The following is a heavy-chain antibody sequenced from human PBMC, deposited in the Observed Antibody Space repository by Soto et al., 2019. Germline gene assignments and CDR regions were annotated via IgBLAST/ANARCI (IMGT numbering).Heavy chain of an antibody. V-gene: IGHV3-23*01. CDR2: INDNGDST. D-gene: IGHD6-6*01. Sequence: GGSLRLSWAASGFNFRYYAMTWVRQAPGKGLEWVSSINDNGDSTHYADSVKGRFTISRDNSKNTLYLQMNSLTAEDTAVYFCAKASNSSPWFDSWLESWGQGTLVTVS. J-gene: IGHJ5*01. CDR3: AKASNSSPWFDSWLES. CDR1: GFNFRYYA.